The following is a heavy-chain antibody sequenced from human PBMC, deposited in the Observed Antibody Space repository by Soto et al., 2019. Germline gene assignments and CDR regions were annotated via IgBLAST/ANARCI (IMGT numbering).Heavy chain of an antibody. CDR1: GFTFSSYA. J-gene: IGHJ4*02. CDR3: ANNFHDYGDYFQNVKWSFDC. V-gene: IGHV3-23*01. CDR2: ISGSGGST. Sequence: EVQLLESGGGLVQPGGSLRLSCAASGFTFSSYAMSWVRQAPGKGLEWVSAISGSGGSTYYADSVKGRFTISRDNSKNTLYLQMNSLRAEDTAVYYCANNFHDYGDYFQNVKWSFDCWGQGTLVTVSS. D-gene: IGHD4-17*01.